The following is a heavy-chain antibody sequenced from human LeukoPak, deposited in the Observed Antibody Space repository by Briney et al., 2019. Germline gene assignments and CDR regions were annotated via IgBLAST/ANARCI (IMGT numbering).Heavy chain of an antibody. D-gene: IGHD3-22*01. J-gene: IGHJ4*02. CDR1: GFTFKNYW. Sequence: PGGSLRLSCSVSGFTFKNYWMHWVRQAPGKGLVWVSRINSDGSGTTYADSVKGRFTISRDNAKNTLYLQMNSLRAEDTAVYYCARTAYDSSAYYDYWGQGILVTVSS. CDR3: ARTAYDSSAYYDY. V-gene: IGHV3-74*01. CDR2: INSDGSGT.